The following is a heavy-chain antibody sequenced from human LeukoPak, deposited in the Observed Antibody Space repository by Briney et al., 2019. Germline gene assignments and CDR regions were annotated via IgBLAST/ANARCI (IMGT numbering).Heavy chain of an antibody. CDR1: GYTFTSYG. CDR2: ISAYNGNT. J-gene: IGHJ4*02. D-gene: IGHD4-17*01. V-gene: IGHV1-18*01. Sequence: ASVKVSCKASGYTFTSYGISWVRQAPGQGLEWMGWISAYNGNTNYAQKLQGRVTMTTDTSTSTAYMELRSLRSDDTAVYYSAREVPSTVTVYFDYWGQGTLVTISS. CDR3: AREVPSTVTVYFDY.